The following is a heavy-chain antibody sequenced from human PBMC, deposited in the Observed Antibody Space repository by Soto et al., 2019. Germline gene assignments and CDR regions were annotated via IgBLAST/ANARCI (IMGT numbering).Heavy chain of an antibody. CDR1: GFTFSSYA. CDR2: ISGSGGST. CDR3: AKVDYYDSSGYYYEKFDY. D-gene: IGHD3-22*01. Sequence: GGSLRLSCAASGFTFSSYAMSWVRQAPGKGLEWVSAISGSGGSTYYADSVKGRFTISRDNSKNTLYLQMNSLRAEDTAVYYCAKVDYYDSSGYYYEKFDYWGQGTLVTVSS. V-gene: IGHV3-23*01. J-gene: IGHJ4*02.